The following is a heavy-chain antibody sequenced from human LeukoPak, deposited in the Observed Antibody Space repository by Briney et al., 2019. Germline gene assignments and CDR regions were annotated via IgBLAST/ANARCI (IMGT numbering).Heavy chain of an antibody. D-gene: IGHD4-17*01. CDR2: ISYSGST. CDR3: TRLLNNDNAGDPDTFDI. CDR1: GDSISRHY. V-gene: IGHV4-59*08. J-gene: IGHJ3*02. Sequence: SETPSLTCSVSGDSISRHYWSWIRQPPGKGLEWIGYISYSGSTRYNPSFQSRVTISMEMSKTHFSLKLTSVTAADTAVYYCTRLLNNDNAGDPDTFDIWGPGTMVTVSS.